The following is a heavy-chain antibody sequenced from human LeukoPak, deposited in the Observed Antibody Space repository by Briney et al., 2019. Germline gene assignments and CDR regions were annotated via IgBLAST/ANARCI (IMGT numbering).Heavy chain of an antibody. CDR1: GDTVSSNRAV. V-gene: IGHV6-1*01. CDR3: ARVPANVVATPFFFYGLDV. CDR2: TYYRSKWFY. Sequence: SQTLSLTCDISGDTVSSNRAVWNWIRQSPSRGLEWLGRTYYRSKWFYHYADSVKSRITISPDTSKNQFSLQLTSVTPDDTAVYFCARVPANVVATPFFFYGLDVWGQGTTVTVTS. D-gene: IGHD5-12*01. J-gene: IGHJ6*02.